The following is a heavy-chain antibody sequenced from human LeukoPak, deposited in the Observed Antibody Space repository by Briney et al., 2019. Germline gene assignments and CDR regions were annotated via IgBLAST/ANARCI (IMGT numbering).Heavy chain of an antibody. Sequence: SETLSLTCAVYGGPFSGYYWSWIRQPPGKGLEWIGEINHSGNTNYNPSLKSRVTISVDTSKNQFSLKLSSVTAADTAVYYCARNPKKRDTNYYYYYMDVWGKGTTVTVSS. V-gene: IGHV4-34*01. CDR1: GGPFSGYY. D-gene: IGHD5-18*01. CDR3: ARNPKKRDTNYYYYYMDV. CDR2: INHSGNT. J-gene: IGHJ6*03.